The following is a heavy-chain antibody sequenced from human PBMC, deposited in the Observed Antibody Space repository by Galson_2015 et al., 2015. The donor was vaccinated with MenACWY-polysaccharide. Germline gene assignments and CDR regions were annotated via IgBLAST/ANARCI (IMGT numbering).Heavy chain of an antibody. CDR3: AAERVDWFDP. J-gene: IGHJ5*02. CDR1: GFSFSSYE. V-gene: IGHV3-48*03. Sequence: SLRLSCAASGFSFSSYEMNWVRQAPGKGLEWVSYISSSGSAIHYADSVKGRFAISRDNAKNSVYLQMNSLRAEDTAVYYCAAERVDWFDPWGQGTLVAVSS. D-gene: IGHD2-15*01. CDR2: ISSSGSAI.